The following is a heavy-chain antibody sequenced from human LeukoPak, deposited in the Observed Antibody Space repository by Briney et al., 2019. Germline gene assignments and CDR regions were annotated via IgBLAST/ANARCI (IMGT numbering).Heavy chain of an antibody. Sequence: GGSLRLSCAASGFTVSTYGMSWARQAPGKGLEWVADISYDGSNKYYADSVKGRFTISRDNSKNTLYLQMNSLRAKGTAVYYCAKESGYRFDPWGQGTLVTVSS. CDR2: ISYDGSNK. CDR3: AKESGYRFDP. V-gene: IGHV3-30*18. J-gene: IGHJ5*02. CDR1: GFTVSTYG. D-gene: IGHD5-12*01.